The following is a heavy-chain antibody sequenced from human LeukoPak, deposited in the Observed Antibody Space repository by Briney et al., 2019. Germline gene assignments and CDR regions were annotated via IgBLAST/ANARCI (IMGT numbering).Heavy chain of an antibody. D-gene: IGHD6-19*01. J-gene: IGHJ4*02. CDR1: GYTFNKYG. CDR2: ISAYNGDT. V-gene: IGHV1-18*01. CDR3: ARDPSNTSGRYVYFDF. Sequence: ASVKVSCKGSGYTFNKYGISWVRQAPGQGLEWMGWISAYNGDTHYAQKFQGRVTMTTDTSTCTAYMELRSLRSDDTAVYYCARDPSNTSGRYVYFDFWGQGTLVTVSS.